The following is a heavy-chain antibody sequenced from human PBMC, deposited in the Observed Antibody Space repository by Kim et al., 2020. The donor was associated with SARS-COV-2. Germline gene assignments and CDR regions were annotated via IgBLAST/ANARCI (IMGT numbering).Heavy chain of an antibody. J-gene: IGHJ6*02. Sequence: SETLSLTCTVSGGSISSYYWSWIRQPPGMGLEWIGYIYYSGSTNYNPSLKSRVTISVDTSKNQFSLKLSSVTAADTAVYYCARGLGYCSGGSCNSENYYYYGMDGWGQGTTVTVSS. D-gene: IGHD2-15*01. CDR1: GGSISSYY. CDR3: ARGLGYCSGGSCNSENYYYYGMDG. CDR2: IYYSGST. V-gene: IGHV4-59*01.